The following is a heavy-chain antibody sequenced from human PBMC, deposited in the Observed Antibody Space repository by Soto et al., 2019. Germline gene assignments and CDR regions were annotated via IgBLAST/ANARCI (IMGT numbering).Heavy chain of an antibody. D-gene: IGHD2-15*01. Sequence: ASVKVSCKASGGTFSSYTISWVRQAPGQGLEWMGRIIPILGIANYAQKFQGRVTITADKSTSTAYMELSSLRSEDTAVYYCARDRGQCRGGSCYSRAFDICGQGTMVTVSS. J-gene: IGHJ3*02. V-gene: IGHV1-69*02. CDR1: GGTFSSYT. CDR2: IIPILGIA. CDR3: ARDRGQCRGGSCYSRAFDI.